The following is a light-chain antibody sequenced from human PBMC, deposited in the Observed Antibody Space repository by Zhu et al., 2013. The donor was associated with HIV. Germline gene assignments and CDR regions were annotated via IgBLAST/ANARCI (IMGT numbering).Light chain of an antibody. V-gene: IGKV1-5*01. CDR3: QQYHSFTYD. CDR1: QSISSW. J-gene: IGKJ2*01. Sequence: DIQMTQSPSTLSASVGDRVTITCRASQSISSWSAWYQQKPGKAPKLLIYDASSLHSGVPSRFSGSGSGTEFILTISSLQPDDFATYYCQQYHSFTYDFGQGTKVVIK. CDR2: DAS.